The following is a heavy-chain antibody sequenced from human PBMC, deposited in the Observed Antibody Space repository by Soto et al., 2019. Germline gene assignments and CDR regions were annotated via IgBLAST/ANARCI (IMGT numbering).Heavy chain of an antibody. CDR2: ISTDGSIT. CDR3: ARDTDGLHY. J-gene: IGHJ4*02. V-gene: IGHV3-74*01. Sequence: EVQLVESGGGLVQPGGSLRLSCAASGLIFSNYRMHWVRQAPGKGLMWVSCISTDGSITNYADSVKGRFTVSRDNAKNTLYLQMNSLRAEDTALYYCARDTDGLHYWGQGTMVTVSS. CDR1: GLIFSNYR.